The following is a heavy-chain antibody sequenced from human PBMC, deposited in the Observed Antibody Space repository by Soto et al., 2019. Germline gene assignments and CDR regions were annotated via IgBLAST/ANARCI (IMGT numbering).Heavy chain of an antibody. J-gene: IGHJ4*02. CDR3: ARGQNTAMSD. D-gene: IGHD5-18*01. CDR2: SSSSSYI. V-gene: IGHV3-21*01. Sequence: GGSLRLSCAASGFNFNSYTINWVRQAPGKRLEWLSSSSSSSYIYYADSVKGRFTISRDNAKNSLYLQMNSLRAEDTAVYYCARGQNTAMSDWGQGTLVTVSS. CDR1: GFNFNSYT.